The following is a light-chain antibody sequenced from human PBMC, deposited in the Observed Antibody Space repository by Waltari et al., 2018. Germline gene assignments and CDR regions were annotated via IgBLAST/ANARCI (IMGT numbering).Light chain of an antibody. Sequence: DIVMTQSPDSLAVSLGERATINCKSSQSVLYSSNNKNYLAWYQQKPGQPPKLLIYWASTRESXVPDRFSGSGSGTDFTLTISSLQAEDVAVYYCQQYYSTPRTFGQGTKVEIK. CDR2: WAS. CDR1: QSVLYSSNNKNY. J-gene: IGKJ1*01. V-gene: IGKV4-1*01. CDR3: QQYYSTPRT.